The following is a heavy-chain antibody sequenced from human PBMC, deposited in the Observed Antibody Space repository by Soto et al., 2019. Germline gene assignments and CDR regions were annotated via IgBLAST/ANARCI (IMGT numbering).Heavy chain of an antibody. D-gene: IGHD6-6*01. V-gene: IGHV3-23*01. Sequence: EVQLLESGGGLVQPGGSLRLSCAASGFTFSTYVMSWVRQAPGKGLEWVSGISGSDDTTYYADSLKGRFTISRDNSKNTLYLQMNSLRAEDTALYSCVKCQSSSWSTTGGLDVWGHGTTVTVSS. J-gene: IGHJ6*02. CDR1: GFTFSTYV. CDR3: VKCQSSSWSTTGGLDV. CDR2: ISGSDDTT.